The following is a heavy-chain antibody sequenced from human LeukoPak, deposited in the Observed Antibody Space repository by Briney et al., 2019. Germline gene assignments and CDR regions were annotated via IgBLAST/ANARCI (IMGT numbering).Heavy chain of an antibody. D-gene: IGHD6-19*01. CDR3: ARIGYSSGWYAFYFDC. V-gene: IGHV3-48*03. Sequence: GGSLRLSCAASGFTFSSYEMNWVRQAPGKGLEWISYISSSGSSMSYADSVKGRFTISRDNAKNSLYLQMNSLRAEDTAVYYCARIGYSSGWYAFYFDCWGQGTLVTVSS. CDR1: GFTFSSYE. J-gene: IGHJ4*02. CDR2: ISSSGSSM.